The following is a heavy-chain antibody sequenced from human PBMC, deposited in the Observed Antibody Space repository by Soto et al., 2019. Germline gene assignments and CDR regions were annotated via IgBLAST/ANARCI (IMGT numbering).Heavy chain of an antibody. Sequence: SETLSLTCTVSGGSISSYYWSWIRQPPGKGLEWIGYIYYSGSTNYNPSLKSRVTISVDTSKNQFTLKLSSVTAADPAVYYCARGLPGIAVAGLSYYYYYYIDVWGKGTTVTVSS. CDR2: IYYSGST. CDR1: GGSISSYY. J-gene: IGHJ6*03. CDR3: ARGLPGIAVAGLSYYYYYYIDV. D-gene: IGHD6-19*01. V-gene: IGHV4-59*01.